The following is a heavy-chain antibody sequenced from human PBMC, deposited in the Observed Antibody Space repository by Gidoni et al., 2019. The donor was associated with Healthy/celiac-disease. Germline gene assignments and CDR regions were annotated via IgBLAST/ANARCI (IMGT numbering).Heavy chain of an antibody. CDR2: IWYDGSNK. D-gene: IGHD3-22*01. V-gene: IGHV3-33*01. Sequence: QVQLVESGGGVVQPGRSLRLSCAASGFTFSSYGMHWVRQAPGKGLEWVAVIWYDGSNKYYADSVKGRFTISRDNSKNTLYLQMNSLRAEDTAVYYCARDYYDSSGYSPYYYGMDVWGQGTTVTVSS. CDR1: GFTFSSYG. CDR3: ARDYYDSSGYSPYYYGMDV. J-gene: IGHJ6*02.